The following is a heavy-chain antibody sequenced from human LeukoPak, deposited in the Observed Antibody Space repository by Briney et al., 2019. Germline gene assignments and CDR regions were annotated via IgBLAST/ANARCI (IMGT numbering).Heavy chain of an antibody. Sequence: PSETLSLTCTVSGGSISSGGYYWSWIRQHPGKGLEWIGYIYYSGSTYYNPSLKSRVTISVDTSKNQFSLKLSSVTAADTAVYYCARGWASKYGMDVWGQGTTVIVSS. D-gene: IGHD3-16*01. J-gene: IGHJ6*02. CDR2: IYYSGST. CDR1: GGSISSGGYY. V-gene: IGHV4-31*03. CDR3: ARGWASKYGMDV.